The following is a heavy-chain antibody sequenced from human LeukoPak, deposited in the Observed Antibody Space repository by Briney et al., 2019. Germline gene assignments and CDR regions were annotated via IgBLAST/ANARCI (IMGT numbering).Heavy chain of an antibody. D-gene: IGHD3-10*01. Sequence: SETLSLTCTVSGGSISSSSYFWVWIRQPPGKGLEWIGYIYYSGSTYYNPSLKSRVTISVDTSKNQFSLKLSSVTAADTAVYYCARADYYGSGSYLPYYYYGMDVWGQGTTVTVSS. CDR2: IYYSGST. CDR1: GGSISSSSYF. J-gene: IGHJ6*02. CDR3: ARADYYGSGSYLPYYYYGMDV. V-gene: IGHV4-30-4*08.